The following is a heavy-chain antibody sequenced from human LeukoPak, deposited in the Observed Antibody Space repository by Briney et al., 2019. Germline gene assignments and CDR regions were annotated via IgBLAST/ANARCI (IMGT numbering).Heavy chain of an antibody. V-gene: IGHV1-18*01. J-gene: IGHJ4*02. D-gene: IGHD3-10*01. CDR2: ISAYNGNT. CDR3: ASQAEYGSGSLDY. CDR1: GGTLSSDG. Sequence: ASVKVSCKASGGTLSSDGISWVRQAPGQGLEWMGWISAYNGNTNYAQKLQGRVTMTTDTSTSTAYMELRSLRSDDTAVYYCASQAEYGSGSLDYWGQGTLVTVSS.